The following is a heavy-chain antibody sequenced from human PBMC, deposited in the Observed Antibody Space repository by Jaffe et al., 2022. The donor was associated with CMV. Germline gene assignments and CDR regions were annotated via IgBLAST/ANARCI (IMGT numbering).Heavy chain of an antibody. Sequence: QVQLVESGGGVVQPGRSLRLSCAASGFSFSSYVMHWVRQAPGKGLEWVAVIWYDGSKQYYADSMKGRFTISRDNSKNTLFLQMSSLSLEDTAVYYCARDPGSGWPDYWGQGTLVTVSS. D-gene: IGHD1-26*01. J-gene: IGHJ4*02. V-gene: IGHV3-33*01. CDR3: ARDPGSGWPDY. CDR2: IWYDGSKQ. CDR1: GFSFSSYV.